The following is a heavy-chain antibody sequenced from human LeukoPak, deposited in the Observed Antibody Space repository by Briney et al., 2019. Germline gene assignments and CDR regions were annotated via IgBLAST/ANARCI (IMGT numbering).Heavy chain of an antibody. V-gene: IGHV3-15*01. CDR1: GSTFSNAW. J-gene: IGHJ5*02. Sequence: SGGSLRLSCAASGSTFSNAWMSCVRQAPGRGLEWVGRIKSKTDGGTTDYAAPVKGRFTISRDDSKNTLYLQMNSLKTEDTAVYYCATGIYSGSSLSFDPWGQGTLVTVSS. CDR3: ATGIYSGSSLSFDP. CDR2: IKSKTDGGTT. D-gene: IGHD1-26*01.